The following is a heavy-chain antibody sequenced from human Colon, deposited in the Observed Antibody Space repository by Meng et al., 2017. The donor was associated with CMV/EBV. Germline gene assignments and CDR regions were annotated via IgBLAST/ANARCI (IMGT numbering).Heavy chain of an antibody. D-gene: IGHD3-3*01. Sequence: GGPLRLSCAASGFTFSYYEMNWVRQAPGKGLEWVAYISSTGRDIYYADSVKGRFTISRDNAKNSLYLQMNSLRAEDSAVYYCAKEGVGRGDPFDYWGQGTLVTVSS. J-gene: IGHJ4*02. CDR1: GFTFSYYE. CDR2: ISSTGRDI. CDR3: AKEGVGRGDPFDY. V-gene: IGHV3-48*03.